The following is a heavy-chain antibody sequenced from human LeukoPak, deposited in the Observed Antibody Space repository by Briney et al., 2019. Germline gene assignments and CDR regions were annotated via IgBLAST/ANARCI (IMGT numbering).Heavy chain of an antibody. Sequence: SETLSLTCAVYGGSFSGYYWSWIRQPPGKGLEWIGEIDHSGSTNYNPSLKSRVTISVDTSKNQFSLKLSSVTAADTAVYYCARVYYSSSYDYWYFDLWGRGTLVTVSS. CDR1: GGSFSGYY. V-gene: IGHV4-34*01. D-gene: IGHD6-13*01. CDR3: ARVYYSSSYDYWYFDL. J-gene: IGHJ2*01. CDR2: IDHSGST.